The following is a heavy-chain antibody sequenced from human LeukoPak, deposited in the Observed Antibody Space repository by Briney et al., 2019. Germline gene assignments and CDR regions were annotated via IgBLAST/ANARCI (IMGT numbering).Heavy chain of an antibody. CDR3: AREGVVTTEPVDWFDP. Sequence: GGSLRLSCAASGFTFSSYGMHWVRQAPGKGLEWVAVIWYDGSNKYYADSVKGRFTISRDNSKNTLYLQMNSLRAEDTAVYYCAREGVVTTEPVDWFDPWGQGTLVTVSS. CDR2: IWYDGSNK. CDR1: GFTFSSYG. D-gene: IGHD4-17*01. J-gene: IGHJ5*02. V-gene: IGHV3-33*01.